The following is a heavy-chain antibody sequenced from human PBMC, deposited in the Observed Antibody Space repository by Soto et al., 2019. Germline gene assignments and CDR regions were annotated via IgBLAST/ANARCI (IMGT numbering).Heavy chain of an antibody. CDR1: GYTFTSYA. CDR2: INAGNGNT. D-gene: IGHD3-3*01. CDR3: ARVSSAYYDFWSGYPFLLYSLRP. Sequence: ASVKVSCKASGYTFTSYAMHWVRQAPGQRLEWMGWINAGNGNTKYSQKFQGRVTITRDTSASTAYMELSSLRSEDTAVYYCARVSSAYYDFWSGYPFLLYSLRPWGPRT. J-gene: IGHJ5*01. V-gene: IGHV1-3*01.